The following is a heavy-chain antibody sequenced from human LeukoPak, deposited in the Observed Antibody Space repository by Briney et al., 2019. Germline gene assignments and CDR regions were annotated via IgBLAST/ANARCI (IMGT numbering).Heavy chain of an antibody. Sequence: GGSLRLSCAASGFTFSDYYMSWIRQAPGKGLEWVSYISSSGSTIYYADSVKGRFTISRDNAKNSLYLQMNSLRAEDTAVYYCARDPSSSGWYGYYFDYWGQGTLVSVSS. V-gene: IGHV3-11*04. CDR1: GFTFSDYY. CDR2: ISSSGSTI. CDR3: ARDPSSSGWYGYYFDY. J-gene: IGHJ4*02. D-gene: IGHD6-19*01.